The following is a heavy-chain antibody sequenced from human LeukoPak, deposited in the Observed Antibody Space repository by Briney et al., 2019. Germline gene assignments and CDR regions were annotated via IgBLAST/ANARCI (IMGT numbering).Heavy chain of an antibody. J-gene: IGHJ4*02. D-gene: IGHD5-12*01. CDR2: INPNSGGT. V-gene: IGHV1-2*02. CDR3: AVEMGGGYDLGDY. CDR1: GYTFTGYY. Sequence: ASVKVSCKASGYTFTGYYMHWVRQAPGQGLEWMGWINPNSGGTNYAQKFQGRVTMTRDMSTSTVYMELSSLRSEDTAVYYCAVEMGGGYDLGDYWGQGTLVTVSS.